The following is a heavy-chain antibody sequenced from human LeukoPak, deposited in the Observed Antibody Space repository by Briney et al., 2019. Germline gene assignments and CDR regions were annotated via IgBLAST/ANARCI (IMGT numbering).Heavy chain of an antibody. J-gene: IGHJ4*02. CDR3: AKYDSRGYFFDY. CDR1: GFTFSSYG. D-gene: IGHD3-22*01. CDR2: IWYEGSDI. V-gene: IGHV3-33*03. Sequence: GGSLRLSCAASGFTFSSYGMHWVRQAPGKGLEWVALIWYEGSDIYYADSVKGRFTISRDNAKNTLYPQMNSLRAEDTAVYYCAKYDSRGYFFDYWGQGTLVTVSS.